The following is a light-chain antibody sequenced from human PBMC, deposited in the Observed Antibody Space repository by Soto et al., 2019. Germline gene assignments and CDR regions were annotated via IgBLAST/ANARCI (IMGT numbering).Light chain of an antibody. CDR3: QQTYSAPPT. CDR2: AAS. J-gene: IGKJ1*01. V-gene: IGKV1-39*01. CDR1: QIISTY. Sequence: DIQMTQSPSSLSASVGDRVTITCRASQIISTYLNWYQQRAGLAPRLLIYAASSLQSGVPPRFSGSGSGTDFTLTISSLQPEDFATYFCQQTYSAPPTFGQGTKLDSK.